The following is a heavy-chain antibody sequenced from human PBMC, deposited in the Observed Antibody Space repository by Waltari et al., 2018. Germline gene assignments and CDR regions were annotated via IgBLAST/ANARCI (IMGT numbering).Heavy chain of an antibody. CDR3: ARVSHDFYYYYMDV. CDR2: IIPIRGIA. Sequence: QVQLVQSGAEVKKPGSSVKVSCKASGVTFSSYAISCVRQAPGTGREWMGGIIPIRGIANYAQKFQGRVTITADESTSTAYMELSSLRSEDTAVYYCARVSHDFYYYYMDVWGKGTTVTVSS. J-gene: IGHJ6*03. V-gene: IGHV1-69*04. CDR1: GVTFSSYA.